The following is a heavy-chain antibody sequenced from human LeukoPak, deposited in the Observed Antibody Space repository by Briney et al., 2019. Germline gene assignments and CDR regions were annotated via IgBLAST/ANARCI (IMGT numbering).Heavy chain of an antibody. J-gene: IGHJ4*02. CDR2: IKQDGSEK. CDR1: GFIFSDYW. Sequence: GGSLRLSCAASGFIFSDYWMSYLRQAPGKGLEWAANIKQDGSEKYYLDSVKGRFTISRDNAKNSLSLQMNSLRAEDTAVYYCARDGDTSGYSDWGQGTLVTVSS. V-gene: IGHV3-7*01. D-gene: IGHD3-22*01. CDR3: ARDGDTSGYSD.